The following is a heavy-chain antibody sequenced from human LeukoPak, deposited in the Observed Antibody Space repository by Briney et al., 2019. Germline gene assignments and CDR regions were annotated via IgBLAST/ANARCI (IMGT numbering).Heavy chain of an antibody. D-gene: IGHD2-2*01. Sequence: ASVKVCCKASGYTFSGYYMHWVRQAPGQGLEWMGWINPNSGGTNYAQKFQGRVTMTRDTSISTAYMELSRLSSDDTAVYYCARDSCSSTSCLSIDDYWGQGTLVTVSS. CDR1: GYTFSGYY. J-gene: IGHJ4*02. CDR2: INPNSGGT. V-gene: IGHV1-2*02. CDR3: ARDSCSSTSCLSIDDY.